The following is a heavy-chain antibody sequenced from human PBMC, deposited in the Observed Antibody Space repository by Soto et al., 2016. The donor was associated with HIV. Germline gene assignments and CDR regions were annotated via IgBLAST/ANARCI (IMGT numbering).Heavy chain of an antibody. CDR3: ATGEEAGSPFDY. J-gene: IGHJ4*02. V-gene: IGHV1-24*01. D-gene: IGHD3-16*01. Sequence: QVQLVQSGAEVRKPGASVKVSCKVSGYTLTELSMHWVRQAPGKGLEWMGRFDPEDGKTIFAQRFQGRVTMTEDTSTDTVYMQLSSLRSEDTAVYYCATGEEAGSPFDYWGQGTLVTVSS. CDR2: FDPEDGKT. CDR1: GYTLTELS.